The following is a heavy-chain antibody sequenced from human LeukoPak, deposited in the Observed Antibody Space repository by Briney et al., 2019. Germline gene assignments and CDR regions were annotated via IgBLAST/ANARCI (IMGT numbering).Heavy chain of an antibody. Sequence: SETLSLTCAVYGVSFSGYYWSWIRQPPGKGLEWIGDINHSGSTNYNPSLKSRVTISVDTSKNQFSLKLSSVTAADTAVYYCARSPTVTTLDYWGQGTLVTVSS. CDR3: ARSPTVTTLDY. J-gene: IGHJ4*02. V-gene: IGHV4-34*01. D-gene: IGHD4-17*01. CDR2: INHSGST. CDR1: GVSFSGYY.